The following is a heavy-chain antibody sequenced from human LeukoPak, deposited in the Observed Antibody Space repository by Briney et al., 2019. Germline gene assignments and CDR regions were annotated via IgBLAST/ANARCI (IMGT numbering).Heavy chain of an antibody. V-gene: IGHV3-30-3*01. J-gene: IGHJ5*02. Sequence: GGSLRLSCAASGFTFSSYAMHWVRQAPGKGLEWVAVISYDGSNKYYADSVKGRFTISRDNSKNTLYLQMNSLRAEDMAVYYCARDRMLYSSSSGWFDPWGQGTLVTVSS. CDR3: ARDRMLYSSSSGWFDP. D-gene: IGHD6-6*01. CDR1: GFTFSSYA. CDR2: ISYDGSNK.